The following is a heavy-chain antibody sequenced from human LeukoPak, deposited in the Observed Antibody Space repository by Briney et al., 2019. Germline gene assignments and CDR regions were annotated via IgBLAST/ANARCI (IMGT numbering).Heavy chain of an antibody. D-gene: IGHD1-1*01. CDR1: GFTFSSYG. Sequence: GRSLRLSCAASGFTFSSYGMHWVRQAPGKGLEWVAVIWYDGSNKYYADSVKGRFTISRDNSKNTLHLQMNSLRAEDTAVYYCARGTGTPKYYYYYYYMDVWGKGTTVTVSS. V-gene: IGHV3-33*01. CDR2: IWYDGSNK. J-gene: IGHJ6*03. CDR3: ARGTGTPKYYYYYYYMDV.